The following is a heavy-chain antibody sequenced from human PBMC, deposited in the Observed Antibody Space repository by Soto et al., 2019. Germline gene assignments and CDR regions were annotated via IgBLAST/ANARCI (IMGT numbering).Heavy chain of an antibody. CDR1: GGSFSGYY. V-gene: IGHV4-34*01. Sequence: QVQLQQWGAGLLKPSETLSLTCAVYGGSFSGYYWSWIRQPPGKGLEWIGEINHSGSTNYNPSLKSRVTISVDTSKNQFSRKLSSVTAADTAVYYCARVQAKNWFDPWGQGTLVTVSS. CDR2: INHSGST. J-gene: IGHJ5*02. CDR3: ARVQAKNWFDP.